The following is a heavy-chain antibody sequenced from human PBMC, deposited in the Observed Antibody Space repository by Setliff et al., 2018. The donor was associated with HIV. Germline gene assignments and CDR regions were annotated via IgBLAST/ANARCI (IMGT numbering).Heavy chain of an antibody. V-gene: IGHV1-8*01. J-gene: IGHJ6*03. Sequence: ASVKVSCKASGYTFTNYDTNWVRQAPGHGLEWVGWMSPKSGYTDYAQKFQGRVTMTRDTSTSTAYMELSKLRSEDTAVYYCTRGADYLGIPSYYYYYMDVWGKGTTVTVSS. CDR2: MSPKSGYT. CDR3: TRGADYLGIPSYYYYYMDV. D-gene: IGHD7-27*01. CDR1: GYTFTNYD.